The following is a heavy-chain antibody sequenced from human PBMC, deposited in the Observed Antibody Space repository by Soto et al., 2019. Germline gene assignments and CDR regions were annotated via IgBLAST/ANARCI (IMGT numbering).Heavy chain of an antibody. CDR2: IYYSGST. V-gene: IGHV4-61*01. CDR3: ARVVVEDIVVVVAAGGPLDYYGMDV. J-gene: IGHJ6*02. D-gene: IGHD2-15*01. CDR1: GGSVSSGSYY. Sequence: SETLSLTCTVSGGSVSSGSYYWSWIRQPPGKGLEWIGYIYYSGSTNYSPSLKSRVTISVDTSKNQFSLKLSSVTAADTAVYYCARVVVEDIVVVVAAGGPLDYYGMDVWGQGTTVTVSS.